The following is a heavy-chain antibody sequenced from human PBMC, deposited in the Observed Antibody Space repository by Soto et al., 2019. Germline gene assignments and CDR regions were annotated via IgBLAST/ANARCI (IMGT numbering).Heavy chain of an antibody. Sequence: QVQLVESGGGVVQPGRSLSLSCAASGFTFSSYGIHWVRQAPGKGLEWVAVISDDGSNKYYADSVKGRFTISRDNSKNTLYLQMNSLRAEDTAVYYCAKDSSVIFYGMDVWGQGTTVTVSS. CDR2: ISDDGSNK. CDR1: GFTFSSYG. CDR3: AKDSSVIFYGMDV. V-gene: IGHV3-30*18. J-gene: IGHJ6*02. D-gene: IGHD3-16*02.